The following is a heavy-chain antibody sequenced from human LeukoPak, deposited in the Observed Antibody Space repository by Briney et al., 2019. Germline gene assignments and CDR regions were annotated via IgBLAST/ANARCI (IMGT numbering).Heavy chain of an antibody. CDR3: ASLGDYDNYYGMDV. D-gene: IGHD2-21*02. V-gene: IGHV1-8*01. CDR1: GYTFTSYD. CDR2: MNPNSGNT. Sequence: ASVKVSCKASGYTFTSYDINWVRQATGQGLEWMGWMNPNSGNTGYARKFQGRVTMTRNTSISTAYMELSSLRSEDTAVYYCASLGDYDNYYGMDVWGQGTTVTVSS. J-gene: IGHJ6*02.